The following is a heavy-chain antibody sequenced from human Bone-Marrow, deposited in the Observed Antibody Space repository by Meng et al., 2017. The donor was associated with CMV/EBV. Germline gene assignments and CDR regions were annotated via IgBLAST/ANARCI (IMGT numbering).Heavy chain of an antibody. D-gene: IGHD6-19*01. J-gene: IGHJ6*02. CDR2: ISHSGST. CDR3: ASGRYSSGWYGGGNYYYYYGMDV. V-gene: IGHV4-59*01. CDR1: YY. Sequence: YYWSWIRQPQGKGLEWIGYISHSGSTDYNPSLKSRVTISVDTSKSQFSLKLSSVTAADTAMYYCASGRYSSGWYGGGNYYYYYGMDVWGQGTTVTVSS.